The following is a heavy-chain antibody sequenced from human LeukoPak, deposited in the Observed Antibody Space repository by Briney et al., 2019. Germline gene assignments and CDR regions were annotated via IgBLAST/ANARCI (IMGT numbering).Heavy chain of an antibody. D-gene: IGHD6-19*01. CDR2: INPNSGGT. CDR1: GYTFTAYY. J-gene: IGHJ6*03. CDR3: ARSEQFPYYMDV. Sequence: ASVKVSCKVSGYTFTAYYMHWVRQAPGQGLEWMGWINPNSGGTNSAQKFRGRVTMTRDTSISTAYMELTRLRSDDTAVYYCARSEQFPYYMDVWGKGTTVTVSS. V-gene: IGHV1-2*02.